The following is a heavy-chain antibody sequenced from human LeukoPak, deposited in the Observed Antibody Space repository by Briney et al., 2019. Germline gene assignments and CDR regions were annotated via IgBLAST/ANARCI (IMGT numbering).Heavy chain of an antibody. CDR3: ARDLNWAIDY. J-gene: IGHJ4*02. D-gene: IGHD7-27*01. CDR1: GFSLSTSGVG. Sequence: SGPTLVNPTQTRTLTCTFSGFSLSTSGVGVGWIRQTPGKALEWLALINWNDEKRYSPSLKSRLTITKDTSKNQVVLTMTNMDPVDTATYYCARDLNWAIDYWGQGTLVTVSS. CDR2: INWNDEK. V-gene: IGHV2-5*01.